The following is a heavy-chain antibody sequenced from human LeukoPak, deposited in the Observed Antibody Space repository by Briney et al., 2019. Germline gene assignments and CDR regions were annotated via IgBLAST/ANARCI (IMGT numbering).Heavy chain of an antibody. D-gene: IGHD4-17*01. CDR3: ASPTYDYGENYYYYYGMDV. J-gene: IGHJ6*02. Sequence: SVKVSCKASGGTFSSYAISWVRQAPGQGLEWMGRIIPILGIANYAQKFQGRVTITADKSTSTAYMELSSLRSDDTAVYYCASPTYDYGENYYYYYGMDVWGQGTTVTVSS. V-gene: IGHV1-69*04. CDR2: IIPILGIA. CDR1: GGTFSSYA.